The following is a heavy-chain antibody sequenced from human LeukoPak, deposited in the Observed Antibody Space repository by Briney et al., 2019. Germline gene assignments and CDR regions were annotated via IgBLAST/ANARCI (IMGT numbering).Heavy chain of an antibody. CDR1: GGSISSYY. CDR2: IYYSGST. D-gene: IGHD4/OR15-4a*01. J-gene: IGHJ6*03. Sequence: SETLSLTCTVSGGSISSYYWSWIRQPPGKGLEWIGYIYYSGSTNYNPSLKSRVTISVDTSKNQFSLKLSSVTAADTAVYYCARAVRAGDYYYYYYMDVWGKGTTVTISS. V-gene: IGHV4-59*01. CDR3: ARAVRAGDYYYYYYMDV.